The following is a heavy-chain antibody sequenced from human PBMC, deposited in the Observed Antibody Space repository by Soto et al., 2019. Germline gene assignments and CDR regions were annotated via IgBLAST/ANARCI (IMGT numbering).Heavy chain of an antibody. D-gene: IGHD3-22*01. CDR1: GASISSSY. CDR3: ALGSYDSPCHSNTFDI. V-gene: IGHV4-59*01. Sequence: PSETLSLTCTVSGASISSSYWSWIRQSPGKGLEWIGYVYYSGSTNYNPSLKSRVTISVDTSKNQFSLKLSSVTAADTAVYYCALGSYDSPCHSNTFDIWGQGTMVTVSS. J-gene: IGHJ3*02. CDR2: VYYSGST.